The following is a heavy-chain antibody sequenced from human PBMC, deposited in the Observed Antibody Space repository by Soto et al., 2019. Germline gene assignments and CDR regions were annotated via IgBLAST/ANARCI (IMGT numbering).Heavy chain of an antibody. Sequence: GGSLRLSCAASGFTFSSYSMNWVRQAPGKGLEWVSSISSSSYIYYADSVKGLFTISRDNAKNSLYLQINSLRAEDTAVYYCARDRILWFVELGSLDAFDXWGQVTMVTVS. CDR2: ISSSSYI. CDR1: GFTFSSYS. D-gene: IGHD3-10*01. J-gene: IGHJ3*02. V-gene: IGHV3-21*01. CDR3: ARDRILWFVELGSLDAFDX.